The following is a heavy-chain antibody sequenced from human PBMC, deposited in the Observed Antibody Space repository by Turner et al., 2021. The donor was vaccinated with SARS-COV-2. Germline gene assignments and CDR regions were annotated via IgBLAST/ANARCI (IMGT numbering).Heavy chain of an antibody. CDR1: GYTFSSYG. J-gene: IGHJ4*02. V-gene: IGHV1-8*01. CDR2: MNPNSGNT. Sequence: QVQLVQSGAEVKKPGASVKVSCKASGYTFSSYGINWVRQATGQGLEWMGWMNPNSGNTGYVQKFQGRVTMTRNTSISTAYMELSSLRSEDTAVYYCARTFTAMVRVDYWGQGTLVTVSS. D-gene: IGHD5-18*01. CDR3: ARTFTAMVRVDY.